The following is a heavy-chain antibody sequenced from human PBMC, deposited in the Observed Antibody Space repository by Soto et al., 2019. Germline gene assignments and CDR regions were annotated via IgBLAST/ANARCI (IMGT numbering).Heavy chain of an antibody. J-gene: IGHJ4*02. Sequence: SVKVSCKASGYTFSYYGVSWVRQAPGQGLEWMGWISAYNGNTKYAQKLQGRVTMTTDTSTSAAYMELRSLRSDDTAVYYCARVEGIVVVPDAMDYWGQGTLVTVSS. CDR3: ARVEGIVVVPDAMDY. D-gene: IGHD2-2*01. V-gene: IGHV1-18*04. CDR1: GYTFSYYG. CDR2: ISAYNGNT.